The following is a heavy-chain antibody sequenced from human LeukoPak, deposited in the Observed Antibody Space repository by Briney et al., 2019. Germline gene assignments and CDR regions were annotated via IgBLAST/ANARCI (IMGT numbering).Heavy chain of an antibody. D-gene: IGHD1-26*01. CDR3: VSSSGSYGTFDY. J-gene: IGHJ4*02. CDR2: IHHSGSA. V-gene: IGHV4-4*02. Sequence: SENLSLTCAVSGASITSNWWNWVRQPPGKGLEWIGEIHHSGSANYNPSLKSRVTISLDTSENQFSLRLSSVTAADTAVYYCVSSSGSYGTFDYWGQGTLVTVSS. CDR1: GASITSNW.